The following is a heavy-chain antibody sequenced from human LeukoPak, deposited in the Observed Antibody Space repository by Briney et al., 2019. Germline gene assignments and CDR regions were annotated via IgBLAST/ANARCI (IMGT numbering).Heavy chain of an antibody. CDR1: GGSISSYY. CDR2: IYYSGST. Sequence: SETLSLTCTVSGGSISSYYWSWIRQPPGKGLEWIGYIYYSGSTNYNPSLKSRVTISVDTSKNQFSLKLSSVTAADTAVYYCAREVNSGSYKAHFDYWGQGTLVTVSS. J-gene: IGHJ4*02. V-gene: IGHV4-59*01. D-gene: IGHD1-26*01. CDR3: AREVNSGSYKAHFDY.